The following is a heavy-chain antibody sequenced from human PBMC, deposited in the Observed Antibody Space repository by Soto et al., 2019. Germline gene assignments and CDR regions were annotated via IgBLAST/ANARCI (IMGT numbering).Heavy chain of an antibody. J-gene: IGHJ6*03. D-gene: IGHD3-3*01. CDR3: ARTFWSGSRIDYYYMDV. Sequence: PSETLSLTCTVSGDSLRNYYWSWIRQPPGKGLEWIGYISYSGSTNYSPSLRSLVTISVDTSKNQFSLRLGSVTAADTAVYHCARTFWSGSRIDYYYMDVWGKWTTGPVS. CDR2: ISYSGST. V-gene: IGHV4-59*12. CDR1: GDSLRNYY.